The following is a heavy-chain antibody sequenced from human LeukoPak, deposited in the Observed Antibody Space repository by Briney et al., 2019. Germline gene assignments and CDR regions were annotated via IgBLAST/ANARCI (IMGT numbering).Heavy chain of an antibody. D-gene: IGHD3-22*01. CDR3: ARPLSRYYYQSTGDAY. CDR2: INQDGSEA. V-gene: IGHV3-7*01. CDR1: GFTSGGYW. J-gene: IGHJ4*02. Sequence: GGSLRLSCVASGFTSGGYWMSWVRQAPGKGLEWVANINQDGSEAYYVDSVKGRFTISRDNAKNSVYLQLSSLRGEDTALYYCARPLSRYYYQSTGDAYWGRGTLVTVSS.